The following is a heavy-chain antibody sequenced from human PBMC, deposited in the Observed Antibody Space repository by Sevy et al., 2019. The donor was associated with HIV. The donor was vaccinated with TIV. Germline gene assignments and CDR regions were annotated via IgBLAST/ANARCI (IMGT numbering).Heavy chain of an antibody. J-gene: IGHJ4*02. CDR1: GFTFNNYW. D-gene: IGHD7-27*01. Sequence: GGSLRLSCAASGFTFNNYWMTLVRQAPGKGLEWVANIKQDGSDKYYIESVKGRFNISRDNTKNSLYLQLNSLRAEDTAVYYCARSWDYWGQMGYWGQGTLVTVSS. CDR2: IKQDGSDK. CDR3: ARSWDYWGQMGY. V-gene: IGHV3-7*03.